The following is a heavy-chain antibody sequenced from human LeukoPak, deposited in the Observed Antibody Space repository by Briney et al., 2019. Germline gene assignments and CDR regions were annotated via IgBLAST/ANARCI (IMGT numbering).Heavy chain of an antibody. D-gene: IGHD5-18*01. V-gene: IGHV4-4*07. CDR1: GGSISSYY. Sequence: SETLSLTCTVPGGSISSYYWNWIRQPAGKGLEWIGHIYTSGSTNYNPALKSRVSMSLDTSKNQFSLKLSSVTAADTAVYYCASSVDTAMVGVYWGQGTLATVSS. CDR2: IYTSGST. J-gene: IGHJ4*02. CDR3: ASSVDTAMVGVY.